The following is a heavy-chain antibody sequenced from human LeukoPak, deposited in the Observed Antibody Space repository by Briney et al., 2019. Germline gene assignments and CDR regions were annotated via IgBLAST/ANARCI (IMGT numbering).Heavy chain of an antibody. Sequence: KPSETLSLTCAVSGGSFSGHYWNWIRQPPGKGLEWIGEINHSGSTNYNPSLKSRVTISVDTSKNQFSLKLSSVTAADTAVYYCASLGIAAAGRPRYYYYYMDVWGKGTTVTISS. D-gene: IGHD6-13*01. CDR3: ASLGIAAAGRPRYYYYYMDV. J-gene: IGHJ6*03. V-gene: IGHV4-34*01. CDR1: GGSFSGHY. CDR2: INHSGST.